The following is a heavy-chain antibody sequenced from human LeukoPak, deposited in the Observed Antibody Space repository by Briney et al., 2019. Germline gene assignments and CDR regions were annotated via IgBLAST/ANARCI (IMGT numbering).Heavy chain of an antibody. D-gene: IGHD5-12*01. CDR1: GGAFSGYY. Sequence: SETLSLTCAVYGGAFSGYYWSWIRQPPGKGLEWIGEINHGGSTIYNPSLKSRVTISVDTSKNQFSLKLSSVTAADTAVYYCAGNIVATIGFDYWGQGTLVTVSS. CDR2: INHGGST. V-gene: IGHV4-34*01. CDR3: AGNIVATIGFDY. J-gene: IGHJ4*02.